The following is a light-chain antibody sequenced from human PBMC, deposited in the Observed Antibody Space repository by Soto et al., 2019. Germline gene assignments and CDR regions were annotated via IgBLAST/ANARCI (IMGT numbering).Light chain of an antibody. J-gene: IGKJ4*01. CDR3: QQYESYPMT. CDR2: KAS. CDR1: QSISSW. Sequence: DSQMTQYPSTLSASVGDRVTITCRASQSISSWLAWYQQKPGKAPKLLISKASTLQSGVPARFSGSGSGTEFTLTISSLQPDDFATYYCQQYESYPMTFGGGTKVEIK. V-gene: IGKV1-5*03.